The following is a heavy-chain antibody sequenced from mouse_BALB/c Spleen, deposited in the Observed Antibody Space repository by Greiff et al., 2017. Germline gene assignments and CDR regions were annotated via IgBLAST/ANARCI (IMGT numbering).Heavy chain of an antibody. Sequence: VQLQQSGAELAKPGASVKMSCKASGYTFTSYWMHWVKQRPGQGLEWIGYINPSTGYTEYNQKFKDKATLTADKSSSTAYMQLSSLTSEDSAVYYCTKYCNYVAMDYWGQGTSVTVSS. CDR2: INPSTGYT. CDR3: TKYCNYVAMDY. V-gene: IGHV1-7*01. J-gene: IGHJ4*01. CDR1: GYTFTSYW. D-gene: IGHD2-1*01.